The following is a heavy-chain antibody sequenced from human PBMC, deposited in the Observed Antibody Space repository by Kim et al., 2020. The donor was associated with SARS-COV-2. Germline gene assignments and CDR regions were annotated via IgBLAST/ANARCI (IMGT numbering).Heavy chain of an antibody. V-gene: IGHV3-30*18. CDR1: GFTFSYYG. D-gene: IGHD3-22*01. J-gene: IGHJ6*01. CDR3: AKDLDSMIVNQYYYGMDV. Sequence: GGSLRLSCAASGFTFSYYGMHWVRQAPGKGLEWVAVISYDGSNQYYVDSVKGRFTISRDISKNTLYLQMNSLRAEDTAVYYCAKDLDSMIVNQYYYGMDV. CDR2: ISYDGSNQ.